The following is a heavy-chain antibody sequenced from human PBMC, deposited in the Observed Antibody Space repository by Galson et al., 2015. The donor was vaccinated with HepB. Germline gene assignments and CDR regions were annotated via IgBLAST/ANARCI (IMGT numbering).Heavy chain of an antibody. D-gene: IGHD4-17*01. Sequence: SLRLSCAASGFTFSSYSMNWVRQAPGKGLEWVSSISSSSSYIYYADSVKGRFTISRDNAKNSLYLQMNSLRAEDTAVYYCARDPPPLGDALFDYWGQGTLVTVSS. CDR3: ARDPPPLGDALFDY. CDR1: GFTFSSYS. CDR2: ISSSSSYI. J-gene: IGHJ4*02. V-gene: IGHV3-21*01.